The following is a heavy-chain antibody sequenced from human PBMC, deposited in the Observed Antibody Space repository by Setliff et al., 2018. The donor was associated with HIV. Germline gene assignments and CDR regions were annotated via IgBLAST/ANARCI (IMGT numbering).Heavy chain of an antibody. Sequence: ASVKVSCKASGYTFTGYYIHWVRQAPGQGLEWMGWIKPNSGGTNYAQKFQCRVTMTRDTSISTAYMELSRLRVDDTAVYYCAGGLGGGPEGADCMDVWGTGTPFTSP. V-gene: IGHV1-2*02. CDR3: AGGLGGGPEGADCMDV. D-gene: IGHD2-15*01. CDR1: GYTFTGYY. CDR2: IKPNSGGT. J-gene: IGHJ6*03.